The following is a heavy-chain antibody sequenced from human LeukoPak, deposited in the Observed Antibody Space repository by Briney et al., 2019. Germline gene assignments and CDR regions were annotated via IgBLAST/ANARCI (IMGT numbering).Heavy chain of an antibody. J-gene: IGHJ3*02. CDR1: GFTFSSYS. D-gene: IGHD6-13*01. CDR2: ISGSSNYI. CDR3: AREAGGQQLVYAFDI. V-gene: IGHV3-21*04. Sequence: GGSLRLSCAASGFTFSSYSMNWVRQAPGKGLEWVSSISGSSNYIYYADSVKGRFTISRHNAKNSLYLQMNSLRAEDTAVYYCAREAGGQQLVYAFDIWGQGTMVTVSS.